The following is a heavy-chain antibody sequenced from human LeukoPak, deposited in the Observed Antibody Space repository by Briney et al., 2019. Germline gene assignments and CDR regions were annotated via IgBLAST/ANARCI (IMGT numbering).Heavy chain of an antibody. Sequence: PGGSLRLPCAASGFTFDDYGMSWVRQAPGKGLEWVSGINWNGGSTGYADSVKGRFTISRDNAKNTLYLQMNSLRAEDTAVYYCAKDLSPGTYDYWGQGTLVTVSS. J-gene: IGHJ4*02. D-gene: IGHD1-1*01. CDR2: INWNGGST. CDR1: GFTFDDYG. V-gene: IGHV3-20*04. CDR3: AKDLSPGTYDY.